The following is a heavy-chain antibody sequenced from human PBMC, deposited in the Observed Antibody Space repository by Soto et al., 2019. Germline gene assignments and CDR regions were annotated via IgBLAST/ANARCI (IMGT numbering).Heavy chain of an antibody. Sequence: QVQLVQSGAEVKKPGASVKVSCKASGYTFTSYDINWVRQATGQGLEWMGWMNPNSGNTGYAQKFQGRVTVGRNNSISTAYMELSSLRSEDTAVYYCARGMRGSKPSVRFVAIFDYWGQGTLVTVSS. CDR2: MNPNSGNT. J-gene: IGHJ4*02. V-gene: IGHV1-8*01. CDR1: GYTFTSYD. D-gene: IGHD2-21*01. CDR3: ARGMRGSKPSVRFVAIFDY.